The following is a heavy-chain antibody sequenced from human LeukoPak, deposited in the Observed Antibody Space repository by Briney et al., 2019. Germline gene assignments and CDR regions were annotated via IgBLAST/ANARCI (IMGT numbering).Heavy chain of an antibody. D-gene: IGHD6-19*01. J-gene: IGHJ1*01. V-gene: IGHV4-4*02. CDR2: IYHSGSA. Sequence: PSGTLSLTCAVSGGSISSSNWWSWVRQPPGKGLEWIGEIYHSGSANYNPPLKSRVTISVDKSKNQFSLKLSSVTAADTAVYYCARHRATYSSGWKRASEFQHWGQGTLVTVSS. CDR3: ARHRATYSSGWKRASEFQH. CDR1: GGSISSSNW.